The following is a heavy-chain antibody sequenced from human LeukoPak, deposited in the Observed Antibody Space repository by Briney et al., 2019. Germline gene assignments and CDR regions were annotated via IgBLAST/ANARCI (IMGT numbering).Heavy chain of an antibody. CDR2: ISRDGGST. D-gene: IGHD6-19*01. CDR3: ARESETSGWYDY. V-gene: IGHV3-43*02. J-gene: IGHJ4*02. CDR1: GFIFDNYA. Sequence: PGGSLRLSWAAPGFIFDNYAIHWVRQAPGKGLEWVSLISRDGGSTFYADFVRGGFTISRDNTRKSLSLQMSSLRSEDTALYYCARESETSGWYDYWGQGILVHVSS.